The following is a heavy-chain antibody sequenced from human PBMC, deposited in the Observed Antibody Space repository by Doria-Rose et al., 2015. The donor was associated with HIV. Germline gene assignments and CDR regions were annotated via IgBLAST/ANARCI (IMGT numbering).Heavy chain of an antibody. CDR1: GVSLSSPGMG. CDR3: ARIKSSRWYHKYYFDF. J-gene: IGHJ4*02. CDR2: IFSDDER. D-gene: IGHD6-13*01. V-gene: IGHV2-26*01. Sequence: SGPVLVKPTETLTLTCTVSGVSLSSPGMGVSWIRQPPGKALEWLANIFSDDERSYKASLKSRLTISRGTSKSQVFLTMTDMDPVDTATYYCARIKSSRWYHKYYFDFWGQGTLVIASA.